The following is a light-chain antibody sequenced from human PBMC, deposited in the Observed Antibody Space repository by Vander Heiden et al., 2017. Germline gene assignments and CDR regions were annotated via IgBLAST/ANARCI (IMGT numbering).Light chain of an antibody. Sequence: QSALTPPRSVSGSPGQSVPISCTGPSSDVGGYNYVSWYQQHPGKAPKLMIYDVSKRPSGVPDRFSGSKSGNTASLTISGLQAEDEADYYCCSYAGSYTYVFGTGTKVTVL. J-gene: IGLJ1*01. CDR1: SSDVGGYNY. CDR3: CSYAGSYTYV. V-gene: IGLV2-11*01. CDR2: DVS.